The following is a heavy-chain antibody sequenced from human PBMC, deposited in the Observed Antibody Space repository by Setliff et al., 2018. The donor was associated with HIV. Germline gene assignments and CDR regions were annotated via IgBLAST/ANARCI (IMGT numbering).Heavy chain of an antibody. Sequence: KPSETLSLTCAVYGGSFSNYYWSWVRQPPGEGPEWIGEINHSEITKYNPSLESRVTISLDTSKNQFSLKLTSVTAADTSVYYCARKGVDLYFGVDAFDMWGQGTMVTVSS. D-gene: IGHD3-10*01. CDR2: INHSEIT. V-gene: IGHV4-34*01. CDR3: ARKGVDLYFGVDAFDM. J-gene: IGHJ3*02. CDR1: GGSFSNYY.